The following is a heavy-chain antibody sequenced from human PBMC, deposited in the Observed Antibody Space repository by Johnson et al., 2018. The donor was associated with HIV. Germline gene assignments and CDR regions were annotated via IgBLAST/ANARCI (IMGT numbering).Heavy chain of an antibody. CDR1: GFTFSSYG. V-gene: IGHV3-30*02. CDR3: ARDGSGYAVVLTATRRGYGFGLDL. J-gene: IGHJ3*01. Sequence: VQLVESGGGVVQPGGSLRLSCAASGFTFSSYGMHWVRQAPGKGLEWVAFIRYDGSNKYYADSVKGRFTVSRDNSKNTLYLQMNSLRAEDTAMYYCARDGSGYAVVLTATRRGYGFGLDLWGQGTVVTVSS. CDR2: IRYDGSNK. D-gene: IGHD2-21*02.